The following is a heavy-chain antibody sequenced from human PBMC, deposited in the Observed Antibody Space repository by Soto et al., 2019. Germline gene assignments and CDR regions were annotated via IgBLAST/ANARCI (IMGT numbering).Heavy chain of an antibody. Sequence: EVQLVASGGGLVPPGGSVRLSCAASGFIFKMYWMHWVRQRPGKGIVWISRIYNDATYSDYAASVRGLFTISRDNVNVTSYLQLNNLRAEDSGLYYCTRGPRPISTGTVAYWGQGTQVTVSS. J-gene: IGHJ4*02. CDR3: TRGPRPISTGTVAY. D-gene: IGHD3-9*01. CDR1: GFIFKMYW. V-gene: IGHV3-74*01. CDR2: IYNDATYS.